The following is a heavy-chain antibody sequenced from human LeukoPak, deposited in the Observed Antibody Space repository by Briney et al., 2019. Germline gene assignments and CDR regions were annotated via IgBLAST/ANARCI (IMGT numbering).Heavy chain of an antibody. CDR3: ARARAVVPAAMKIYYYYYMDV. J-gene: IGHJ6*03. Sequence: SVKVSCKASGGTFSSYAISWARQAPGQGLEWMGGIIPIFGTANYAQKFQGRVTITADKSTSTAYMELSSLRSEDTAVYYCARARAVVPAAMKIYYYYYMDVWGKGTTVTVSS. V-gene: IGHV1-69*06. CDR1: GGTFSSYA. CDR2: IIPIFGTA. D-gene: IGHD2-2*01.